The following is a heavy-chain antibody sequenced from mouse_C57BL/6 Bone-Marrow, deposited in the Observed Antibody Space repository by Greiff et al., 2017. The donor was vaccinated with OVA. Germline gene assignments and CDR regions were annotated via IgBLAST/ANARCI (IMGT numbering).Heavy chain of an antibody. Sequence: EVQLQQSVAELVRPGASVKLSCTASGFNIKNTYMHWVKQRPEQGLEWIGRIDPANGNTKYAPKFQGKATITADTSSNTAYMQLSSLTSEDSAVYFCARSSIYYDYDWYFDVWGTGTTVTVSS. J-gene: IGHJ1*03. CDR3: ARSSIYYDYDWYFDV. CDR1: GFNIKNTY. CDR2: IDPANGNT. V-gene: IGHV14-3*01. D-gene: IGHD2-4*01.